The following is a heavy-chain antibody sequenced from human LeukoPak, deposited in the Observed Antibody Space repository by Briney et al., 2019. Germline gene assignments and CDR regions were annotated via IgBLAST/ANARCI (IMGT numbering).Heavy chain of an antibody. CDR1: GGSISSYY. CDR3: ARVLSGSSAFDF. CDR2: IYDTGST. Sequence: SETLSLTCTVSGGSISSYYWSWIRQPAGKGLEWIGYIYDTGSTNYNPSLKSRVTISVDMSKNQFSLKLNSVTAADTAVYYCARVLSGSSAFDFWGQGTVVTVSS. V-gene: IGHV4-59*08. J-gene: IGHJ3*01. D-gene: IGHD2-15*01.